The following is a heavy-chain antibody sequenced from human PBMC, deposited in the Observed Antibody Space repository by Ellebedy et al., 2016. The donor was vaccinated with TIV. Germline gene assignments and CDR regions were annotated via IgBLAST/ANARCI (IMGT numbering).Heavy chain of an antibody. CDR1: GSTFTTYG. Sequence: AASVKVSCKAFGSTFTTYGVSWVRQAPGQGLEWMGWISAYNGNTHYAQKLQGRVTMTTDTSTSPAYMELRTLRSDDTAVYFCARGWGIADPFDYWGQGTLVTVSS. V-gene: IGHV1-18*04. CDR3: ARGWGIADPFDY. D-gene: IGHD6-13*01. CDR2: ISAYNGNT. J-gene: IGHJ4*02.